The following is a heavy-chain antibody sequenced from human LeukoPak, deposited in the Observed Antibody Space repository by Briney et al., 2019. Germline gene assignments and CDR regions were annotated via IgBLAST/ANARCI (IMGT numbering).Heavy chain of an antibody. J-gene: IGHJ2*01. CDR1: GFTFSSYS. CDR3: ARSSGYDWLGYFDL. Sequence: GGTLRLSCAASGFTFSSYSMNWVRQAPGKGLEWVSSISSSSSYIYYADSVKGRFTISRDNAKNSLYLQMNSLRAEDTAVYYCARSSGYDWLGYFDLWGRGTLVTVSS. D-gene: IGHD5-12*01. V-gene: IGHV3-21*01. CDR2: ISSSSSYI.